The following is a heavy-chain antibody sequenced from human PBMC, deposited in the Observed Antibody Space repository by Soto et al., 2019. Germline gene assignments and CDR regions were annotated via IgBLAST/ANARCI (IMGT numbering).Heavy chain of an antibody. Sequence: QVQLVQSGAEVKKPGAAVKVSCKASGYTFSSYGINWVRQATGQGLEWMGWMNPNNGNTGYAQRFQGRLTMTRDTSVNTAYMELSSLRSEDTAVYYCARGLGENIEAAGFWGQGTLVTVSS. V-gene: IGHV1-8*01. CDR2: MNPNNGNT. CDR1: GYTFSSYG. CDR3: ARGLGENIEAAGF. J-gene: IGHJ4*02. D-gene: IGHD6-13*01.